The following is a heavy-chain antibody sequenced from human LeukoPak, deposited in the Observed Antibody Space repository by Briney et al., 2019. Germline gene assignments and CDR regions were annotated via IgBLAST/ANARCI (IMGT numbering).Heavy chain of an antibody. CDR3: AKDGDPDDIIVVPTAYPFDY. J-gene: IGHJ4*02. D-gene: IGHD2-2*01. V-gene: IGHV3-23*01. Sequence: PGGSLRLSCAASGFTFSNYAMSWVRQAPGKGLEWVSAIGGNGGSAYYVDSVKGRFTIPRDTSKNTLYLQMNSLRAEDTAVYYCAKDGDPDDIIVVPTAYPFDYWGQGTLVTVSS. CDR1: GFTFSNYA. CDR2: IGGNGGSA.